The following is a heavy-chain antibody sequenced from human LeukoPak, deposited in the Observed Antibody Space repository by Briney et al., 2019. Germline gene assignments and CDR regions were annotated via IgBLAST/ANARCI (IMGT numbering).Heavy chain of an antibody. CDR1: GFTFSSYA. CDR3: AKARRITMIVVEYYFDY. J-gene: IGHJ4*02. D-gene: IGHD3-22*01. V-gene: IGHV3-23*01. Sequence: QAGGSLRLSCAASGFTFSSYAMSWVRQAPGKGLEWVSAISGSGGSTHYADSVKGRFTISRDNSKNTLYLQMNSLRAEDTAVYYCAKARRITMIVVEYYFDYWGQGTLVTVSS. CDR2: ISGSGGST.